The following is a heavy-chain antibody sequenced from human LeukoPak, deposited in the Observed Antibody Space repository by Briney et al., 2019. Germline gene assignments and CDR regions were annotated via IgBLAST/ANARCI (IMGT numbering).Heavy chain of an antibody. V-gene: IGHV3-48*03. D-gene: IGHD6-19*01. CDR2: ISSSGSTI. CDR3: ARDWGSGWWDYYYYGMDV. CDR1: GFTSSSYE. J-gene: IGHJ6*02. Sequence: GGSLRLSCAASGFTSSSYEMNWARQAPGKGLEWVSYISSSGSTIYYADSVKGRFTISRDNAKNSLYLQMNSLRAEDTAVYYCARDWGSGWWDYYYYGMDVWGQGTTVTVSS.